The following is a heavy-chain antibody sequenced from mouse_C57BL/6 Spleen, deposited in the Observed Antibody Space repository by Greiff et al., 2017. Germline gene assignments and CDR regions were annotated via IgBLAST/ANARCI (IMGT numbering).Heavy chain of an antibody. CDR2: IYPGDGDT. Sequence: VQLQQSGPELVQPGASVKISCKASGYAFSSSWLNWVKQRPGKGLEWIGRIYPGDGDTNYNGKFKGTATLTADKSSSTAYMQLSSLTSEDSAVYFCARYTMIRRYFDYWGQGTTLTVSS. CDR3: ARYTMIRRYFDY. CDR1: GYAFSSSW. J-gene: IGHJ2*01. V-gene: IGHV1-82*01. D-gene: IGHD2-4*01.